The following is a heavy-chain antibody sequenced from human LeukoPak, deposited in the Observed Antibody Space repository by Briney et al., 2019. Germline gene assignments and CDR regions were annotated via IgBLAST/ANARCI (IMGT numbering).Heavy chain of an antibody. D-gene: IGHD5-24*01. CDR1: GFTFSSYW. CDR2: IKSDESST. J-gene: IGHJ4*02. CDR3: AREGYTSFDF. Sequence: GGSLRLSCAASGFTFSSYWMHWGRQGPGKGLVWVSRIKSDESSTTYADSVKGRFTISRDNAKNTLYLQMNSLRAEDTAVYYCAREGYTSFDFWGQGTLVTVSS. V-gene: IGHV3-74*01.